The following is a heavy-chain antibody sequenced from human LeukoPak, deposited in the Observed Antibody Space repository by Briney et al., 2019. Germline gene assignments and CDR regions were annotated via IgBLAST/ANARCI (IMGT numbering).Heavy chain of an antibody. J-gene: IGHJ4*02. CDR2: IRYDGSNK. V-gene: IGHV3-30*02. D-gene: IGHD3-22*01. CDR3: AKESQYYYDSSGYHEY. Sequence: GGSLRLSCAASGFTFSSYGMHWVRQAPGKGLEWVAFIRYDGSNKYYADSVKGRFTISRDNSKNTLYLQMNSLRAEDTAVYYCAKESQYYYDSSGYHEYWGQGTLVTVSS. CDR1: GFTFSSYG.